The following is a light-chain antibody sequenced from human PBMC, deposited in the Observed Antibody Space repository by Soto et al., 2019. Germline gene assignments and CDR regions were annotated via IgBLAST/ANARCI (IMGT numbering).Light chain of an antibody. CDR1: SSKW. V-gene: IGKV1-5*01. J-gene: IGKJ2*01. Sequence: DIQMTQSPSTLAASVGDTVTMTCRSSSKWLAWYQKKPGRAPKLLIYDVSNLERGVPPRFSGSTSGAESTLTITGPQPDDLGTYYCQHTTDFTFGQGTNVDIQ. CDR3: QHTTDFT. CDR2: DVS.